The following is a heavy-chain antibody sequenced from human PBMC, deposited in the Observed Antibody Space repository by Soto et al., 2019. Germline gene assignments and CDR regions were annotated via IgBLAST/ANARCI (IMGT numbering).Heavy chain of an antibody. V-gene: IGHV3-33*06. CDR1: GFTFSSYG. Sequence: GGSLRLSCAASGFTFSSYGMHWVRQAPGKGLEWVAVIWYDGSNKYYADSVKGRFTISRDNSKNTLYLQMNSLRAEDTAVYYCANIYVWGSYHYPDTWGQGTMVTVSS. CDR2: IWYDGSNK. D-gene: IGHD3-16*02. CDR3: ANIYVWGSYHYPDT. J-gene: IGHJ3*01.